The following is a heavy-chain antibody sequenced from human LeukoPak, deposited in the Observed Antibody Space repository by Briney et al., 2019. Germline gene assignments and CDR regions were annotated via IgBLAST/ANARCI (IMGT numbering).Heavy chain of an antibody. Sequence: PSETLSLTCTVSGGSISSYYWSWIRQPPGKGLEWIGYIYYSGITNYNPSLKSRVTISVDTSKNQFSLKLTSVTVADTAVYYCARDVFWRGSDYWGQGTLVTVSS. D-gene: IGHD3-3*01. J-gene: IGHJ4*02. CDR3: ARDVFWRGSDY. V-gene: IGHV4-59*01. CDR1: GGSISSYY. CDR2: IYYSGIT.